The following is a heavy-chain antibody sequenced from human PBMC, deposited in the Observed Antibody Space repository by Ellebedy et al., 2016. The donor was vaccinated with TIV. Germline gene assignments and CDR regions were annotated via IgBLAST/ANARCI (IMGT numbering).Heavy chain of an antibody. CDR3: ARIELTGYWYFDL. CDR1: GFTFSSYA. J-gene: IGHJ2*01. D-gene: IGHD1-1*01. V-gene: IGHV3-23*01. CDR2: ISGSGGDT. Sequence: PGGSLRLSCAASGFTFSSYAMSWVRQAPGKGLEWVSSISGSGGDTYYADSVKGRFTIPRDNSKNTLSLQMNSLRAEDTAVYYCARIELTGYWYFDLWGRGTLVTVSS.